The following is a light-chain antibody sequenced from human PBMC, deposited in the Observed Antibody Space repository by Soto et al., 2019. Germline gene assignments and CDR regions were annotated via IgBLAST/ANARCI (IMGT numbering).Light chain of an antibody. Sequence: EIVLTQSPATLSLSPGERATLSCRASQSVSWYLGWYQQKPGQAPRLLIYDASNRATGIPARFSGSGSGTDFTLTISSLEPEDFAVYYCQQRRHWPLTFGGGTRVEIK. V-gene: IGKV3-11*01. CDR1: QSVSWY. J-gene: IGKJ4*01. CDR2: DAS. CDR3: QQRRHWPLT.